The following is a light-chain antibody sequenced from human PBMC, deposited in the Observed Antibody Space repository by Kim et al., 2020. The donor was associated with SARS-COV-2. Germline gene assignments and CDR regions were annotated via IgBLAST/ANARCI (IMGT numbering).Light chain of an antibody. J-gene: IGKJ1*01. CDR2: GAS. V-gene: IGKV3-15*01. CDR1: PPIINN. Sequence: SPGDRAAPSSRASPPIINNLAWYQQRHGQAPSLLIFGASTRATGIPARFSGSGSGTEFTLTISSLQSEDYAIYYCQQYNNWPPWTFGQGTKVDIK. CDR3: QQYNNWPPWT.